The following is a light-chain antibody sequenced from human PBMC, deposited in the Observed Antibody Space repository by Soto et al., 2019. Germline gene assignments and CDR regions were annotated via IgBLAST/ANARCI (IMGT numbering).Light chain of an antibody. Sequence: EIVMTQSPATLSVSPGERATLSCRASQSVSGNLAWYQQKPGQAPRLLIYGASTRATGIPARFSGSGSGTDFTLTISSLQSEDFAVYYCQHYNNLWGFGGGTKVEIK. CDR1: QSVSGN. CDR3: QHYNNLWG. V-gene: IGKV3-15*01. J-gene: IGKJ4*01. CDR2: GAS.